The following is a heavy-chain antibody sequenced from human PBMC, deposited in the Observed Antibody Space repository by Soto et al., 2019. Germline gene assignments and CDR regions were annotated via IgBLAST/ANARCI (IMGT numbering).Heavy chain of an antibody. CDR1: GGTFSSYA. Sequence: ASVKVSCKASGGTFSSYAISWVRQATGQGLEWMGWMNPNSGNTGYAQKFQGRVTMTRNTSISTAYMELSSLRSEDTAVYYCASYGKYYYGMDVWGQGTTVTVSS. D-gene: IGHD3-10*01. J-gene: IGHJ6*02. CDR2: MNPNSGNT. CDR3: ASYGKYYYGMDV. V-gene: IGHV1-8*02.